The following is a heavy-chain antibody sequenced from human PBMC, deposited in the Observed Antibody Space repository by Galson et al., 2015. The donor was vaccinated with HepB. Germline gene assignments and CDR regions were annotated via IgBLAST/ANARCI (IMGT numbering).Heavy chain of an antibody. V-gene: IGHV3-66*01. J-gene: IGHJ4*02. CDR1: GFIVSRYY. D-gene: IGHD3-10*01. CDR3: ARGAYYEGSGSFWAWDY. CDR2: YYSGGST. Sequence: SLRLSCAASGFIVSRYYMRWVRQAPGKGLEWVSVYYSGGSTYYADFVKDRFIISRDNSKNTVDLQMNGLRGEDTAVYFCARGAYYEGSGSFWAWDYWGQGTLVTVYS.